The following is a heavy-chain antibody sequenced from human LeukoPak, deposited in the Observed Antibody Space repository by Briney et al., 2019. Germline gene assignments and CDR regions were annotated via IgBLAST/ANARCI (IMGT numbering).Heavy chain of an antibody. D-gene: IGHD1-26*01. V-gene: IGHV3-21*01. Sequence: PGGSLRLSCAASGFAFISYSINWVRQAPGKGLEWVSSTSSSSDYIYYADSMKGRFSTSRDNAKNSLYLHMNSLRVEDTAVYYCARGHSGSYQRTDAFDIWGQGTTVTVSS. J-gene: IGHJ3*02. CDR3: ARGHSGSYQRTDAFDI. CDR2: TSSSSDYI. CDR1: GFAFISYS.